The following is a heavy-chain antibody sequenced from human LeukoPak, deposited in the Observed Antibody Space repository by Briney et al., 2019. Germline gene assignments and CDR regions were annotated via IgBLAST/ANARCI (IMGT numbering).Heavy chain of an antibody. Sequence: SETLSLTCTVSGGSISSSSHFWSWIRQPPGKGLEWIGSIYYSGNTYYNWSLKSRVTISVDTSKNQFSLKLSSVTAADTAVYYCARHENIVVVVAATGFDNWGQGTLVTVSS. D-gene: IGHD2-15*01. V-gene: IGHV4-39*01. CDR3: ARHENIVVVVAATGFDN. CDR2: IYYSGNT. CDR1: GGSISSSSHF. J-gene: IGHJ4*02.